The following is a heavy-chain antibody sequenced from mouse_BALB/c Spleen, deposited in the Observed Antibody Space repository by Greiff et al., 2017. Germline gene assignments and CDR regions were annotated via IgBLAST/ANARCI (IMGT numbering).Heavy chain of an antibody. Sequence: VQLQQSGAELVKPGASVKLSCTASGFNIKDTYMHWVKQRPEQGLEWIGRIDPANGNTKYDPKFQGKATITADTSSNTAYLQLSSLTSEDTAVYYCAPFTTVDYWGQGTTRTVPS. CDR3: APFTTVDY. V-gene: IGHV14-3*02. CDR2: IDPANGNT. D-gene: IGHD1-1*01. J-gene: IGHJ2*01. CDR1: GFNIKDTY.